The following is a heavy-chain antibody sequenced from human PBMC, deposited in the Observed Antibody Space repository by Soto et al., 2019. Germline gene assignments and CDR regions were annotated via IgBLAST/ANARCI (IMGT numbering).Heavy chain of an antibody. D-gene: IGHD2-2*01. CDR1: SGAFISHA. Sequence: SAEVSLRASSGAFISHAISWVREAPGQGLEWMGGIIPIFGTANYAQKFQGRVTITADESTSTAYMELSSLRSEDTAVYYCARGSSTIYQYFDYWGQGTLVTVSS. CDR3: ARGSSTIYQYFDY. CDR2: IIPIFGTA. V-gene: IGHV1-69*13. J-gene: IGHJ4*02.